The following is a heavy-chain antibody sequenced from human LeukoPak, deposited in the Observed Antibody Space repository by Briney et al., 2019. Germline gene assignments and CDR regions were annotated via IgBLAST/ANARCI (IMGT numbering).Heavy chain of an antibody. CDR2: IRYDGSNK. D-gene: IGHD3-10*01. CDR3: AKGGHGSGSYYTDYYFDY. Sequence: GGSLRLSCAASGFTFSSYGMHWVRQAPGKGLEWVAFIRYDGSNKYYADSVKGRFTISRDNSKNTLYLQMNSLRAEDTAVYYCAKGGHGSGSYYTDYYFDYWGQGTLVTVSS. CDR1: GFTFSSYG. J-gene: IGHJ4*02. V-gene: IGHV3-30*02.